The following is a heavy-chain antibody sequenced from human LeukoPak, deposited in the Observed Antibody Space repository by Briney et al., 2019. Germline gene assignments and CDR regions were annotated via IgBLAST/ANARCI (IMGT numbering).Heavy chain of an antibody. CDR3: ARDPGRQSEGAFDI. J-gene: IGHJ3*02. Sequence: GGSLRLSCAGSGFTFSTYSMNWVRQAPGKGLEWVSYITGTSSTIWYADSVKGRFTISRDNAKNSLFLQMNSLTAEDTAVYYCARDPGRQSEGAFDIWGPGTMVTVSS. V-gene: IGHV3-48*01. CDR1: GFTFSTYS. CDR2: ITGTSSTI. D-gene: IGHD3-10*01.